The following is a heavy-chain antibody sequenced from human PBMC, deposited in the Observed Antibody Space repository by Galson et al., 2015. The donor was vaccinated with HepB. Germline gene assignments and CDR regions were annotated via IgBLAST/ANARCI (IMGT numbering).Heavy chain of an antibody. CDR3: ARDRKRGVAPNYYYYGMDV. Sequence: SCKASGGTFSSYAISWVRQAPGQRLEWMGWINAGNGNTKYSQKFQGRVTITRDTSASTAYMELSSLRSEDTAVYYCARDRKRGVAPNYYYYGMDVWGQGTTVTVPS. V-gene: IGHV1-3*01. CDR1: GGTFSSYA. D-gene: IGHD2-15*01. CDR2: INAGNGNT. J-gene: IGHJ6*02.